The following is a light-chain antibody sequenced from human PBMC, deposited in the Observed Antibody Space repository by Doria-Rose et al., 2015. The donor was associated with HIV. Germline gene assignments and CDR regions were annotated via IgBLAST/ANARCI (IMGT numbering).Light chain of an antibody. CDR2: DGS. V-gene: IGKV3-20*01. CDR1: QSFSSTY. Sequence: TQAPGTPSLSPGERATLSCRARQSFSSTYLAWYQQKPGQAPSLLIYDGSTRATGIPDRFSASGSGTDFTLTINRLEPEDFALYYCHQYGTSWTFGRGTKVEI. J-gene: IGKJ1*01. CDR3: HQYGTSWT.